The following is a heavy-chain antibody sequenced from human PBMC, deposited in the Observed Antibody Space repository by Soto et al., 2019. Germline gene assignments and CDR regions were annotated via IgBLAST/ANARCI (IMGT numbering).Heavy chain of an antibody. Sequence: QVQLVQSGAEVKKPGSSVKVSCKASGGTFSSYAISWVRQAPGQGLEWMGGIIPIFGTANYAQKFQGRVTITADKSTSTAYMELSSLRSEDTAVYYCASRVYRSSTSCYYYYYYYGMDVWGQGTTVTVSS. CDR1: GGTFSSYA. CDR3: ASRVYRSSTSCYYYYYYYGMDV. D-gene: IGHD2-2*01. CDR2: IIPIFGTA. J-gene: IGHJ6*02. V-gene: IGHV1-69*06.